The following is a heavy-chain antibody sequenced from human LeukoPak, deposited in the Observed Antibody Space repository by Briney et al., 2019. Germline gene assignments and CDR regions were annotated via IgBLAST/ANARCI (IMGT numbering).Heavy chain of an antibody. Sequence: KPSETLSLTCAVYGGSFSGYYWSWIRQPPRKGLEWIGEINHSGSTNYNPSLKSRVTISVDTSKNQFSLKLSSVTAADTAVYYCAREGVVGAYGHFDYWGQGTLVTVSS. CDR2: INHSGST. CDR3: AREGVVGAYGHFDY. D-gene: IGHD2-15*01. V-gene: IGHV4-34*01. J-gene: IGHJ4*02. CDR1: GGSFSGYY.